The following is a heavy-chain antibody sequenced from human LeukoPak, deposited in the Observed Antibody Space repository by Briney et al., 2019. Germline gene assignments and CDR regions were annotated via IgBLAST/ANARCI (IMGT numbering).Heavy chain of an antibody. V-gene: IGHV4-4*07. J-gene: IGHJ4*02. CDR2: IYTSGST. Sequence: SETLSLTCTVSGGSISSYDWNWIRQPAGKGLEWIGRIYTSGSTNYNPSLKSRVTTSLDKSKNQFSLKLSSVTAADTAVYYCASERLAAAGMPFDSWGQGTLVTVSS. CDR1: GGSISSYD. CDR3: ASERLAAAGMPFDS. D-gene: IGHD6-13*01.